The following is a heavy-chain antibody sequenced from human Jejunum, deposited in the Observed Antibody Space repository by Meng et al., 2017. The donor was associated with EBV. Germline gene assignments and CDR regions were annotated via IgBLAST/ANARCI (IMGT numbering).Heavy chain of an antibody. J-gene: IGHJ4*02. Sequence: QGQLVQSGSKLKKPGASGRLSCKASGYTFTDYAIIWGRQAPGQGLEWMGWINTANGNPTYAQAFTGRFVFSLDTSVNTAFLQISDLKAEDSALYYCARYSGSYSLANWGQGTLVTVSS. CDR2: INTANGNP. V-gene: IGHV7-4-1*02. D-gene: IGHD3-10*01. CDR1: GYTFTDYA. CDR3: ARYSGSYSLAN.